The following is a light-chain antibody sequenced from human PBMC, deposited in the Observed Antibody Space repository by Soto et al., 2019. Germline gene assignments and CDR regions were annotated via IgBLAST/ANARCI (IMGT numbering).Light chain of an antibody. CDR1: QSVSSY. Sequence: EIVLTQSPATLSLSPGERATLSCRASQSVSSYLAWYQQKPGQAPRLLIYDASNRATGIPARFSGSGSGTDFTLSISSIEPEDCAVYYCQQRSNWPPYTFGQGTKLEI. CDR2: DAS. CDR3: QQRSNWPPYT. V-gene: IGKV3-11*01. J-gene: IGKJ2*01.